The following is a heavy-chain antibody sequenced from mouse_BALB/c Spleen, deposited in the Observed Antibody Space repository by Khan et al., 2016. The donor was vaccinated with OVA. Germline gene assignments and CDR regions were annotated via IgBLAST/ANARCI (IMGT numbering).Heavy chain of an antibody. CDR3: AGTARVRY. D-gene: IGHD1-2*01. CDR1: GYSITSGYG. Sequence: VQLQQSGPGLVKPSQSLSLTCTVTGYSITSGYGWNWIRQSPGNKLEWMGYISYSGSTNYNPSLKSRISITRDTSKNQFFLQLNSVTTEDTGTYYCAGTARVRYWGQGTTLQVSS. V-gene: IGHV3-2*02. J-gene: IGHJ2*01. CDR2: ISYSGST.